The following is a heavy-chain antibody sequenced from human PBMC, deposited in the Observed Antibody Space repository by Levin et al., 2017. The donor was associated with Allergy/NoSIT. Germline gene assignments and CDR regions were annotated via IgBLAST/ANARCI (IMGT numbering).Heavy chain of an antibody. J-gene: IGHJ6*03. CDR3: ARKTTHYYYYYMDV. V-gene: IGHV3-30*03. CDR1: GFTFSSYG. CDR2: ISYDGSNK. D-gene: IGHD4-11*01. Sequence: LSLTCAASGFTFSSYGMHWVRQAPGKGLEWVAVISYDGSNKYYADSVKGRFTISRDNSKNTLYLQMNSLRAEDTAVYYCARKTTHYYYYYMDVWGKGTTVTVSS.